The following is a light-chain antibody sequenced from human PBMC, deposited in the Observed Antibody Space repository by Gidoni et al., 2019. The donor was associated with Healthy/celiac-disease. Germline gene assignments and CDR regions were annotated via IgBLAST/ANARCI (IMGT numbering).Light chain of an antibody. CDR1: RGSIASNS. V-gene: IGLV6-57*04. J-gene: IGLJ2*01. CDR3: QSYDSSNQRVV. Sequence: NFMLTQPHSVSESPGKTVTISCTRSRGSIASNSVQWYQQRPGSAPTTVIYEDNQRPSGVPDRFSGSIDSSSNSASLTISGLKTEDEADYYGQSYDSSNQRVVFGGGTKLTVL. CDR2: EDN.